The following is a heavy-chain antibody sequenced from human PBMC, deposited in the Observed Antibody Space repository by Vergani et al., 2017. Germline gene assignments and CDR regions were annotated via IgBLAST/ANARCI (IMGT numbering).Heavy chain of an antibody. D-gene: IGHD2-2*01. CDR3: AQNGYCSSTSCYGLFDY. J-gene: IGHJ4*02. Sequence: QVQLVQSGAEVKKPGSSVKVSCKASGGTFSRYAISWVRQAPGQVLEWMGGIIPIFGTANYAQKFQGRVTITADESTSTAYMELSSLRSEDTAVYYCAQNGYCSSTSCYGLFDYWGQGTLVTVSS. V-gene: IGHV1-69*01. CDR2: IIPIFGTA. CDR1: GGTFSRYA.